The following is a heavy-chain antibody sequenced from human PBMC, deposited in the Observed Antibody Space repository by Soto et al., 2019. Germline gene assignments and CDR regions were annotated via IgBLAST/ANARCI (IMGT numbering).Heavy chain of an antibody. J-gene: IGHJ4*02. V-gene: IGHV4-39*01. CDR1: GGSISSSSYY. CDR3: ARIFTMVRGVIITDYFDY. D-gene: IGHD3-10*01. Sequence: SETLSLTCTVSGGSISSSSYYWGWIRQPPGKGLEWIGSIYYSGSTYYNPSLKSRVTISVDTSKNQFSLKLSSVTAADTAVYYCARIFTMVRGVIITDYFDYWGQGTLVTVSS. CDR2: IYYSGST.